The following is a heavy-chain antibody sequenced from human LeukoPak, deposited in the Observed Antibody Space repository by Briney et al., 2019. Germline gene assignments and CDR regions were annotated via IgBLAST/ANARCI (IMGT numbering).Heavy chain of an antibody. V-gene: IGHV4-39*01. CDR3: ARWVIAARLFDY. CDR2: IYYSGST. J-gene: IGHJ4*02. D-gene: IGHD6-6*01. Sequence: SETLSLTCTVSGGSISSSSYYWGWIRQPPGKGLEWIGSIYYSGSTYYNPSLKSQVTISVDTSKNQFSLKLSSVTAADTAVYYCARWVIAARLFDYWGQGTLVTVSS. CDR1: GGSISSSSYY.